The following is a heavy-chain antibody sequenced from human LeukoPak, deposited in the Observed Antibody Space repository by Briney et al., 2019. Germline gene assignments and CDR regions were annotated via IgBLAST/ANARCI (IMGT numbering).Heavy chain of an antibody. CDR1: GYTFTGYY. J-gene: IGHJ4*02. D-gene: IGHD4-17*01. V-gene: IGHV1-2*02. CDR2: INPNSGGT. Sequence: ASVKVSCKASGYTFTGYYMHWVRQAPGQGLEWMGWINPNSGGTNYAQKFRGRVTMTRHTSISTAYMELSRLRSDDTAVYYCASSDYGDYVLNYWGQGTLVTVSS. CDR3: ASSDYGDYVLNY.